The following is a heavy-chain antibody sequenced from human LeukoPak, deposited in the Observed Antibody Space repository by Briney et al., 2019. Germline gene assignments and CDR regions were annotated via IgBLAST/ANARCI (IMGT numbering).Heavy chain of an antibody. D-gene: IGHD5-18*01. V-gene: IGHV4-34*01. CDR2: INHSGST. Sequence: KPSETLSLTCAVYGGSFSGYYWSWIRQPPGKGLEWIGEINHSGSTNYNPSLKSRVTISVDTSKNQFSTKLSSVTAADTAVYYCARGRGYSYGYSNNWFDPWGQGTLVTVSS. J-gene: IGHJ5*02. CDR1: GGSFSGYY. CDR3: ARGRGYSYGYSNNWFDP.